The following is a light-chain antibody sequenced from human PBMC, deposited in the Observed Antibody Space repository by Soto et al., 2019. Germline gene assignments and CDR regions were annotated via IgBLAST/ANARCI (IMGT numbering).Light chain of an antibody. CDR1: QSVSNTY. J-gene: IGKJ5*01. V-gene: IGKV3-20*01. CDR2: GAS. CDR3: QHYGTSII. Sequence: IVLTHAPDTLSLSPGETTTPSLRATQSVSNTYLAWYQQKPGQAPRLPIYGASGRATAIPDRFSGSGSGTEFTLIINRLEPEDFALYYCQHYGTSIIFGQGTRLEI.